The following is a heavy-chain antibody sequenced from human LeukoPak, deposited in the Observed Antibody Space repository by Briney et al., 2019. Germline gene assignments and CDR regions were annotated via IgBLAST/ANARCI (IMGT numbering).Heavy chain of an antibody. D-gene: IGHD1-26*01. CDR3: VRSGLVGGPFDY. Sequence: SETLSLTCTVAGGSISSNLHYWDWIRQAPGKGLEWIGSLLYTGNTWYNPSLKSRVTISVDTSKNQFSLKLTSVTAAYTAVYFCVRSGLVGGPFDYWGQGTLVTVSS. CDR1: GGSISSNLHY. J-gene: IGHJ4*02. V-gene: IGHV4-39*01. CDR2: LLYTGNT.